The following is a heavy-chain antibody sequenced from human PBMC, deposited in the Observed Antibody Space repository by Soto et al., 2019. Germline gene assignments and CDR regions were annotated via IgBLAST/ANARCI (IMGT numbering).Heavy chain of an antibody. CDR3: ARLPGYCSGDSCRIDY. CDR1: GDSIGTHY. J-gene: IGHJ4*02. CDR2: IYYTGST. V-gene: IGHV4-59*08. Sequence: SETLSLTCTISGDSIGTHYWSWIRQPPGKGLEWIGYIYYTGSTKFNPSLQSRVTMSMDTSKNQFSLKLSSVTAADTAVYFCARLPGYCSGDSCRIDYWGQGTLVTVSS. D-gene: IGHD2-15*01.